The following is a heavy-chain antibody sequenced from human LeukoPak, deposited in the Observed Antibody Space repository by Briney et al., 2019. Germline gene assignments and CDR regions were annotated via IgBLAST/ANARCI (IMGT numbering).Heavy chain of an antibody. CDR3: VKGEVRGYKKRGVDY. CDR1: GFTFNKYA. CDR2: VSNNGDST. J-gene: IGHJ4*02. Sequence: GGSLRLSRSASGFTFNKYAMHWVRQAPDKGLEYVSGVSNNGDSTYYADSVKGRFIISRDNSKNTLYLQMSSLRPEDTAAYYCVKGEVRGYKKRGVDYWGQGTLVTVSS. D-gene: IGHD5-18*01. V-gene: IGHV3-64D*06.